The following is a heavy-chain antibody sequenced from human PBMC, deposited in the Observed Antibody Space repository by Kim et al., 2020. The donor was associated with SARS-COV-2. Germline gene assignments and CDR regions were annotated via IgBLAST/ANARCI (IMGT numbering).Heavy chain of an antibody. CDR3: ARLMLGDAFDI. D-gene: IGHD2-8*01. V-gene: IGHV3-48*03. Sequence: IYYADSVKGRFTISRDNAKNSLYLQMNRLRAEDTAVYYCARLMLGDAFDIWGQGTMVTVSS. J-gene: IGHJ3*02. CDR2: I.